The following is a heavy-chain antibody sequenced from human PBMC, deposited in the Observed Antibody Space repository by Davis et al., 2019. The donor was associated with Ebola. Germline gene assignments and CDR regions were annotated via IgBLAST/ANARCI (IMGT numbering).Heavy chain of an antibody. D-gene: IGHD6-13*01. CDR2: IYYSGST. V-gene: IGHV4-59*05. CDR3: ARLRSYSRSPTGWFDP. CDR1: GGSISSYY. Sequence: PSETLSLTCTVSGGSISSYYWSWIRQPPGKGLEWIGSIYYSGSTYYNPSLKSRVTISVDTSKNQFSLKLSSVTAADTAVYYCARLRSYSRSPTGWFDPWGQGTLVTVSS. J-gene: IGHJ5*02.